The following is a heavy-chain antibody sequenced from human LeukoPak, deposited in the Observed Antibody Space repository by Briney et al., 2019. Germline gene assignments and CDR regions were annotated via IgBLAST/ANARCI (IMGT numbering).Heavy chain of an antibody. J-gene: IGHJ4*02. CDR3: ARGPNSNWSGLDF. CDR2: ISPTGSTT. CDR1: GFIFGSYW. D-gene: IGHD6-6*01. V-gene: IGHV3-74*01. Sequence: GGSLRLSCAASGFIFGSYWMSWVRQAPGKGLVWVSRISPTGSTTSYADSVKGRFTVSRDNAKNTLYLQVNNLRAEDTAVYYCARGPNSNWSGLDFWGQGTLLTVSS.